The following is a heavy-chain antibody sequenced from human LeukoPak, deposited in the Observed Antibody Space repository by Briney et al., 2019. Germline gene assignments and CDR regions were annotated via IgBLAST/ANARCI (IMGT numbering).Heavy chain of an antibody. D-gene: IGHD5-24*01. V-gene: IGHV3-11*01. J-gene: IGHJ4*02. CDR2: ISSSGSTI. Sequence: GGSLRLSCAASGFTFSDYYMSWIRQAPGKGLEWVSYISSSGSTIYYADSVKGRFTISRDNAKNSLYLQMNSLRAEDTAVYYCARFPMATIEYYFDYWGQGTLVTVSS. CDR1: GFTFSDYY. CDR3: ARFPMATIEYYFDY.